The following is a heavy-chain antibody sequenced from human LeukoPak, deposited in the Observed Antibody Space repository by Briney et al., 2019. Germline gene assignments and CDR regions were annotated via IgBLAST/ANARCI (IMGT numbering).Heavy chain of an antibody. CDR1: GFTFRIYA. CDR2: ISGSAGRT. D-gene: IGHD3-10*01. J-gene: IGHJ4*02. Sequence: PGGSLRLSCAASGFTFRIYAMTWVRQAPGKGLEWVSGISGSAGRTSYADFVRGRFTISRDNPKSTLYPQMTRLRVEEPARNYVARARGALPSRRDYYFDYWGQGILVTVSS. CDR3: ARARGALPSRRDYYFDY. V-gene: IGHV3-23*01.